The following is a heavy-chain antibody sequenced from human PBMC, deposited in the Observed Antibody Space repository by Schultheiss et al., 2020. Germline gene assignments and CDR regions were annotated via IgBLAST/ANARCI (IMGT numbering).Heavy chain of an antibody. Sequence: SETLSLTCTVSGDSISSGGYYWSWIRQHPGKGLEWIGYIYYSGSTNYNPSLKSRVIISVDTSKNQFSLKLSSVTAADTAVYYCARVFGNWYEEWGQGTLVTVSS. CDR1: GDSISSGGYY. J-gene: IGHJ4*02. V-gene: IGHV4-31*03. D-gene: IGHD1-1*01. CDR2: IYYSGST. CDR3: ARVFGNWYEE.